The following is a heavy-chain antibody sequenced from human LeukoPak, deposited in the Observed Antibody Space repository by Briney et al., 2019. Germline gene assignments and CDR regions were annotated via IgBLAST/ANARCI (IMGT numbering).Heavy chain of an antibody. CDR2: IKADGGEK. J-gene: IGHJ4*02. V-gene: IGHV3-7*05. CDR3: AYRNNFEY. D-gene: IGHD1-26*01. CDR1: GXSLSGHW. Sequence: GGSLRLSCATSGXSLSGHWMNWVRQPPGKGLEWVANIKADGGEKYYVDSVKGRFTISRDDAKRTVDLQMDNMRAEDTAIYYCAYRNNFEYWGQGALVTVSS.